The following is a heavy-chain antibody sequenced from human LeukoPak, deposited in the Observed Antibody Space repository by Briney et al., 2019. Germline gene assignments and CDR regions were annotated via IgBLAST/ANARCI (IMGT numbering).Heavy chain of an antibody. J-gene: IGHJ4*02. V-gene: IGHV3-30-3*01. CDR1: GFTFSTYA. Sequence: PGRSLRLSCAASGFTFSTYAMPWVRQAPGKGLEWVAVLSYDGNNQYYADSVKGRFTISRDNSKNTLYLQMNSLRTEDTAVYYCARDLYYYDSSLPDYWGQGTLVTVSS. CDR2: LSYDGNNQ. CDR3: ARDLYYYDSSLPDY. D-gene: IGHD3-22*01.